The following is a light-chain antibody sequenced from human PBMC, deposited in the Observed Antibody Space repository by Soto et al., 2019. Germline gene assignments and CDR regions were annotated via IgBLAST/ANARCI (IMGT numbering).Light chain of an antibody. CDR1: SSDVGGYNY. CDR2: EVS. J-gene: IGLJ1*01. Sequence: SVLTQPASVSGSPGQSVTIFCTGTSSDVGGYNYVSWFQQHPGTAPKLMIYEVSNRPSGVSHRFSGSKSGNTASLTISGLQVEDEAEYYCSSKTSSSTPYVFGAGTKVTVL. CDR3: SSKTSSSTPYV. V-gene: IGLV2-14*01.